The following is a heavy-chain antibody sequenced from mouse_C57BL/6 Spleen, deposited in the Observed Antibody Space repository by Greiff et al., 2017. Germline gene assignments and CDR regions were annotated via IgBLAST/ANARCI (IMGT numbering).Heavy chain of an antibody. CDR2: ISSGCSTI. CDR3: ARRSPATRWYFDV. Sequence: EVTVVESGGGFVKPGGSLKLSCAASGFTFSDYGMHWVRQAPEKGLEWVAYISSGCSTISYAGTVKGRFTISRDNASNTLFLQMTSLRSDDTAMYYGARRSPATRWYFDVWGTGNTVTVSS. J-gene: IGHJ1*03. D-gene: IGHD6-1*01. V-gene: IGHV5-17*01. CDR1: GFTFSDYG.